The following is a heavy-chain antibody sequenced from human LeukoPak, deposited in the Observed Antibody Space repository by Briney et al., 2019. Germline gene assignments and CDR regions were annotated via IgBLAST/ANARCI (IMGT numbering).Heavy chain of an antibody. CDR1: GFTFSSYG. V-gene: IGHV3-33*01. CDR3: ARAGGSMVRGQGGYYSDY. D-gene: IGHD3-10*01. CDR2: IWYDGSNK. Sequence: GRSLRLSCAASGFTFSSYGMHWVRQAPGKGLEWVAVIWYDGSNKYYADSVKGRFTISRDNSKNTLYLQMNSLRAEDTAVYYCARAGGSMVRGQGGYYSDYWGQGTLVTVSS. J-gene: IGHJ4*02.